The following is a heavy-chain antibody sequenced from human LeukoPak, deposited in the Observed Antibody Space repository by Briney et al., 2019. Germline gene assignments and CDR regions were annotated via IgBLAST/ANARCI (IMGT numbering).Heavy chain of an antibody. Sequence: PSETLSLTCAVYGGSFSGYYWSWIRQPPGKGLEWIGEINHSGSTNYNPSLKSRVTISVDTSKNQFSLKLSSVTAADTAVYYCARDKPEFSYYGIPKGDWFDPWGQGTLVTVSS. CDR2: INHSGST. D-gene: IGHD3-9*01. J-gene: IGHJ5*02. CDR3: ARDKPEFSYYGIPKGDWFDP. CDR1: GGSFSGYY. V-gene: IGHV4-34*01.